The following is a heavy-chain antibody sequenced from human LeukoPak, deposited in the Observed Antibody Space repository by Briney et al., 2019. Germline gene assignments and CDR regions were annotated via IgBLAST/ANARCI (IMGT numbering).Heavy chain of an antibody. J-gene: IGHJ4*02. CDR3: AKETTVAGFYPYFDY. CDR2: ISGSGGST. Sequence: GGSLTLSCAASGFTFSSNAMSWVRQAPGKGLEWVSYISGSGGSTYYADSAKGRFTISRDNSKNTLYLQMSSLRAEATAVYYCAKETTVAGFYPYFDYWGQGTLVTVSS. D-gene: IGHD6-19*01. V-gene: IGHV3-23*01. CDR1: GFTFSSNA.